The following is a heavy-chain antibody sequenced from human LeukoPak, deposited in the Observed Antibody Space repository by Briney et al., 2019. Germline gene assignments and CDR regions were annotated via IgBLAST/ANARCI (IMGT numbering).Heavy chain of an antibody. CDR3: ATDGGGRMGY. CDR1: GFTFSSYW. D-gene: IGHD3-16*01. CDR2: IKQDGSEK. V-gene: IGHV3-7*01. J-gene: IGHJ4*02. Sequence: PGGSLRLSCAASGFTFSSYWMSWVRQAPGKGLEWVANIKQDGSEKYYVDSVRGRFTISRDDPKNTLYLQMNSLRAEDTAVYYCATDGGGRMGYWGQGTLVSVSS.